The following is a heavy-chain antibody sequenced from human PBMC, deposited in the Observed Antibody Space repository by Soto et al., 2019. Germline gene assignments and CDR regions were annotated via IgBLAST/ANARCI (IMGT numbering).Heavy chain of an antibody. CDR3: ARRRDLGYSSGWYFGY. V-gene: IGHV5-51*01. Sequence: LGESLKISCKGSGYSFTSYWIGWVRQMPGKGLEWMGIIYPGDSDTRYSPSFQGQVTISADKSISTAYLQWSSLKASDTAMYYCARRRDLGYSSGWYFGYWGQGSLVTVSS. J-gene: IGHJ4*02. CDR1: GYSFTSYW. CDR2: IYPGDSDT. D-gene: IGHD6-19*01.